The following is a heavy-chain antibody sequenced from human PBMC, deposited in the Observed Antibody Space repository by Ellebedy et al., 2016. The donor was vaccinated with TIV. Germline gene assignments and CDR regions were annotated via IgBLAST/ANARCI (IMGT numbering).Heavy chain of an antibody. CDR3: ARGDASGWQIDD. CDR2: IGLATGDT. J-gene: IGHJ4*02. D-gene: IGHD6-19*01. Sequence: PGGSLRLSCAASGFTFRSRPMNWVRQAPGKGLEWLSYIGLATGDTHYAESVKGRFTVSRDNAQNALYLQMNSLRDEDTAVYYCARGDASGWQIDDWGQGTLVSVSS. CDR1: GFTFRSRP. V-gene: IGHV3-21*05.